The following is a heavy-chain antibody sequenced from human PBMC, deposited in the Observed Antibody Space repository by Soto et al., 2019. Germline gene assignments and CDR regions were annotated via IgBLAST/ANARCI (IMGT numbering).Heavy chain of an antibody. Sequence: QLQLQESGPGLVKPSETLSLTCTVSGDSISGSSSYWAWIRQPPGKGLEWIGSIYYSGSTHYNSSLKIRVTISVYTSKSQFSLRLTSVTATDTAVYYCARNTSIFFDFWGQGTLVTVSS. CDR3: ARNTSIFFDF. CDR2: IYYSGST. J-gene: IGHJ4*02. V-gene: IGHV4-39*01. CDR1: GDSISGSSSY.